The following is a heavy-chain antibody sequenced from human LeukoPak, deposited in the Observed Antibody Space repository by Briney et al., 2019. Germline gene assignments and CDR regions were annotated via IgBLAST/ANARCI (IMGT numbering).Heavy chain of an antibody. CDR2: IAHHGNNK. CDR1: GFTFSSSA. D-gene: IGHD2-8*02. V-gene: IGHV3-30*02. Sequence: GGSLRLSRGASGFTFSSSAMHWVRQGPGKGLEWVAYIAHHGNNKYYADSVKGRFTISRDNSKGSLYLQMNSLRADDTAVYYCAKDGSWSCTDWGQGTLVRVSS. CDR3: AKDGSWSCTD. J-gene: IGHJ4*02.